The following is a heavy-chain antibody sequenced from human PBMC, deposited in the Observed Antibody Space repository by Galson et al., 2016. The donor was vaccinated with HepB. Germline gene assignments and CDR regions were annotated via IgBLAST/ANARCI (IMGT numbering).Heavy chain of an antibody. D-gene: IGHD6-13*01. CDR1: GFSLRNHW. Sequence: SLRLSCAASGFSLRNHWMNWVRQAPGKGLEWVANINQDGSVEKYVDSVKGRFTIFKDNAKNSLYLQLNSLSAEDTAMFYCARIAADGSTFDYWGQGTLVTVSS. V-gene: IGHV3-7*03. CDR3: ARIAADGSTFDY. J-gene: IGHJ4*02. CDR2: INQDGSVE.